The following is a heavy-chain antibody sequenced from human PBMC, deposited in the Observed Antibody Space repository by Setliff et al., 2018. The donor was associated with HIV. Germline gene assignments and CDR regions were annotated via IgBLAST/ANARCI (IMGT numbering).Heavy chain of an antibody. V-gene: IGHV4-59*11. CDR2: LSYTGST. D-gene: IGHD3-3*01. CDR3: ARSKTFYDFWGGYYTHGAFKI. CDR1: GGSISSHS. Sequence: SETLSLTCTVSGGSISSHSWSWIRQPPGKGLEWIGYLSYTGSTNYNPSLKSRVTISVDTSKNQFSLNLTSVTAADTAVYYCARSKTFYDFWGGYYTHGAFKIWGLGTMVTVSS. J-gene: IGHJ3*02.